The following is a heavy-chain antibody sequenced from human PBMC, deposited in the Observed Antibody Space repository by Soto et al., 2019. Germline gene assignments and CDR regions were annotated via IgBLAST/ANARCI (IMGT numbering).Heavy chain of an antibody. CDR2: ITVNSGNT. CDR3: AGGLGGGYYSPDY. Sequence: ASVKVSCKASGYAFTNYGISCVRQAPGQGLEWMGWITVNSGNTKYAQKIQGRVTMSTDTSTSTAYMELRSLRYDDTAVYFCAGGLGGGYYSPDYWGQGPLVPVSS. D-gene: IGHD1-26*01. J-gene: IGHJ4*02. CDR1: GYAFTNYG. V-gene: IGHV1-18*01.